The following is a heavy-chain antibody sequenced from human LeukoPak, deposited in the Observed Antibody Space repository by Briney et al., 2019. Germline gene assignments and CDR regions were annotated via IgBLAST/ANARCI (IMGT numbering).Heavy chain of an antibody. J-gene: IGHJ4*02. CDR1: GFTFSSYA. Sequence: GGSLRLSCAASGFTFSSYAMHWVRQAPGKGLEWVAVISYDGSNKYYADSVKGRFTISRDNSKNTLYLQMNSLRAEDTAVYYCAKCGDGYNWIDYWGQGILVTVSS. V-gene: IGHV3-30*01. CDR2: ISYDGSNK. CDR3: AKCGDGYNWIDY. D-gene: IGHD5-24*01.